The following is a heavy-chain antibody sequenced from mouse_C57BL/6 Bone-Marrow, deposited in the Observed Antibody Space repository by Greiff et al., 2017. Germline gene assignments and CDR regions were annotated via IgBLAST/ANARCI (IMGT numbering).Heavy chain of an antibody. CDR3: TRDLLPSYFDY. V-gene: IGHV5-9-1*02. J-gene: IGHJ2*01. CDR1: GFTFSSYA. CDR2: ISSGGDYI. Sequence: DVQLVESGEGLVKPGGSLKLSCAASGFTFSSYAMSWVRQTPEKRLEWVAYISSGGDYIYYADTVKGRFTISRDNARNTLYLQMSSLKSEDTAMYYCTRDLLPSYFDYWGQGTTLTVSS.